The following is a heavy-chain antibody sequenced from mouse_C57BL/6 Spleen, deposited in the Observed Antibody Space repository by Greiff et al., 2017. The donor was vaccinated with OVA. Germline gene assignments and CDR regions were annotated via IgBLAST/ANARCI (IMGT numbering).Heavy chain of an antibody. CDR1: GYTFTSYW. V-gene: IGHV1-53*01. D-gene: IGHD1-1*01. CDR3: ARGGTVVAYYYAMDY. Sequence: QVHVKQSGTELVKPGASVKLSCKASGYTFTSYWMHWVKQRPGQGLEWIGNINPSNGGTNYNEKFKSKATLTVDKSSSTAYMQLSSLTSEDSAVYYCARGGTVVAYYYAMDYWGQGTSVTVSS. J-gene: IGHJ4*01. CDR2: INPSNGGT.